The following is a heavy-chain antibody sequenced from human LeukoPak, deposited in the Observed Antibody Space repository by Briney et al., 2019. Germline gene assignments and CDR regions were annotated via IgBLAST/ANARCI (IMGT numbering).Heavy chain of an antibody. CDR2: IRSNAYGGTT. D-gene: IGHD6-13*01. CDR1: GFTFGDYA. Sequence: PGGSLRLSCTASGFTFGDYAMSWFRQAPGKGLEWVGFIRSNAYGGTTEYAASVKGRFTISRDDSKSIAYLQMNSLKTEDTAVYYCTGYSSSSGSLSDYWGQGTLVTVSS. V-gene: IGHV3-49*03. J-gene: IGHJ4*02. CDR3: TGYSSSSGSLSDY.